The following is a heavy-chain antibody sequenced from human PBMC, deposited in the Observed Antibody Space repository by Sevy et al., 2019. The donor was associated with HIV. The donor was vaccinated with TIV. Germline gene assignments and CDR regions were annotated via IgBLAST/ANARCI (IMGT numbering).Heavy chain of an antibody. CDR2: ISSSGSLI. CDR3: TRDLPPSATTVAHFDY. D-gene: IGHD4-17*01. CDR1: GFTFSSFE. V-gene: IGHV3-48*03. Sequence: GESLKISCAASGFTFSSFEMNWVRQTPGTGLEWVSFISSSGSLIYYADSVKGRFTISRDNAKNSLYLQMNSLRAEDTGVYYCTRDLPPSATTVAHFDYWGQGTLVTVSS. J-gene: IGHJ4*02.